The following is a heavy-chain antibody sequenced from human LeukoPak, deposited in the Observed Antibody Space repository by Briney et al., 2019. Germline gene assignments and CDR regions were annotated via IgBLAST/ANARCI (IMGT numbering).Heavy chain of an antibody. V-gene: IGHV4-34*01. CDR2: INHSGST. J-gene: IGHJ4*02. CDR3: ARGSLINYYDSSGSWLDY. D-gene: IGHD3-22*01. CDR1: GGSFSGYY. Sequence: SETLSLTCAVYGGSFSGYYWSWIRQPPGKGLEWIGEINHSGSTNYNPSLKSRVTISVDTSKNQFSLKLGSVTAADTAVYYCARGSLINYYDSSGSWLDYWGQGALVTVSS.